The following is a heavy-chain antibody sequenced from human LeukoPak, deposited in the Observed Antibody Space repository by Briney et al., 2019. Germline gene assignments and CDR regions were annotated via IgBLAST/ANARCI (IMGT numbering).Heavy chain of an antibody. V-gene: IGHV3-74*01. CDR2: INGDGSNV. J-gene: IGHJ4*02. Sequence: GGSLRLSCAASGFVFSDYYMHWVRQAPGKGLVWVSHINGDGSNVNYADSVKGRFTISRDNAKNTLYLQMNSLRVEDTALYYCGRGKSPAAVDDWGQGTLVTVPS. CDR3: GRGKSPAAVDD. D-gene: IGHD2-2*01. CDR1: GFVFSDYY.